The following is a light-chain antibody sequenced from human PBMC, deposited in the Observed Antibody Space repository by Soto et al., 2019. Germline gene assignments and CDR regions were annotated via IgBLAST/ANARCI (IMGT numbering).Light chain of an antibody. V-gene: IGKV3-20*01. CDR3: PVYNYWPWR. CDR2: GAS. CDR1: QNVRTNY. J-gene: IGKJ1*01. Sequence: ALTVSPGALSLSPGERVILSRRASQNVRTNYLAWYQQKPGQAPRLLIYGASTRASGIPERFSGSGSGTDFTLTIICLQSEDFAVYCCPVYNYWPWRFGEGTKVAIK.